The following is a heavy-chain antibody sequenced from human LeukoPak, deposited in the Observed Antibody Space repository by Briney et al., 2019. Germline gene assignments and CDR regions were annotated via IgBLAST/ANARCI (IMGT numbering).Heavy chain of an antibody. V-gene: IGHV1-18*01. CDR2: ISGYNGYT. Sequence: ASVSVSCKASGYTFTNYGVSWVRQAPGQGLEWMGWISGYNGYTNYAQKFQFRVTMTTDTSTSTAYMELRSLTSDDTAVYYCAITRLRLGGLSLPPDYWGQGTLVTVSS. CDR1: GYTFTNYG. CDR3: AITRLRLGGLSLPPDY. D-gene: IGHD3-16*02. J-gene: IGHJ4*02.